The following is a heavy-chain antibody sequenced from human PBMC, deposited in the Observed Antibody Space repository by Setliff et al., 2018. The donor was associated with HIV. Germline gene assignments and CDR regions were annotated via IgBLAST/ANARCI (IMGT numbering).Heavy chain of an antibody. CDR3: AASITGTPDYFDY. CDR1: GYTFTTSG. Sequence: ASVKVSCKTSGYTFTTSGISWVRQAPGQGLEWMGRINANRGGTSYAQKFQGRVTMTRDTSISTGYMELSRPTSDDTAVYYCAASITGTPDYFDYWGQGTLVT. J-gene: IGHJ4*02. V-gene: IGHV1-2*06. D-gene: IGHD1-20*01. CDR2: INANRGGT.